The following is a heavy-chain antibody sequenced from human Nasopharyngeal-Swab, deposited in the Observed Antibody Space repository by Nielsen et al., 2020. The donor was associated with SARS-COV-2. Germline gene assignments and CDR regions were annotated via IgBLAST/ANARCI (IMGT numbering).Heavy chain of an antibody. V-gene: IGHV3-9*01. CDR3: AKVGSGYDNDY. D-gene: IGHD3-22*01. CDR1: GFPFADYA. J-gene: IGHJ4*02. CDR2: ISWNSGSI. Sequence: GGSLRLSCAASGFPFADYAMHWVRQAPGKGLEWVSGISWNSGSIGYADSVKGRFTISRDNAKNSLYLQMNSLRAEDTALYYCAKVGSGYDNDYWGQGTLVTVSS.